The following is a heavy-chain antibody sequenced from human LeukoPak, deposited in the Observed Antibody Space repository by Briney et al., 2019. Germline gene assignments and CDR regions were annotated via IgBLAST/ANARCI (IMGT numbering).Heavy chain of an antibody. V-gene: IGHV4-4*07. CDR2: IYTSGST. J-gene: IGHJ5*02. Sequence: PSETLSLTCTVSGGSISSYYWSWIRQPAGKGLEWIGRIYTSGSTNYNPSLKSRVTMSVDTSKNQFSLKLSSVTAADLAVYYCATARGYCSSTSCPDWFDPWGQGTLVTVSS. CDR1: GGSISSYY. CDR3: ATARGYCSSTSCPDWFDP. D-gene: IGHD2-2*01.